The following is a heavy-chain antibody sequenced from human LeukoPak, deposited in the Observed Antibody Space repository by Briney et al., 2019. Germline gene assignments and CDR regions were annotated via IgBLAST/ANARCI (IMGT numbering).Heavy chain of an antibody. V-gene: IGHV3-23*01. CDR3: AKGDVVVPAASWFGP. D-gene: IGHD2-2*01. CDR2: ISGSGGST. J-gene: IGHJ5*02. CDR1: GFTFSSYA. Sequence: GGSLRLSCAASGFTFSSYATSWVRQAPGKGLEWVSAISGSGGSTYYADSVKGRFTISRDNSKNTLYLQMNSLRAEDTAVYYCAKGDVVVPAASWFGPWGQGTLVTVSS.